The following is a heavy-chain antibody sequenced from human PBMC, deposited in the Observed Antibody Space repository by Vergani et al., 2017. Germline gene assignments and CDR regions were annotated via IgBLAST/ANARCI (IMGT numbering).Heavy chain of an antibody. V-gene: IGHV3-21*01. CDR2: ISSSSSYI. CDR1: GFTFSSYS. Sequence: EVQLVESGGGLVKPGGSLRLSCAASGFTFSSYSMNWVRQAPGKGLEWVSSISSSSSYIYYADSVKGRFTISRDNAKNSLYLQMNSLRAEDTAVYYCVRAASNDYVWGSYRSPGERDYWGQGTLVTVSS. D-gene: IGHD3-16*02. J-gene: IGHJ4*02. CDR3: VRAASNDYVWGSYRSPGERDY.